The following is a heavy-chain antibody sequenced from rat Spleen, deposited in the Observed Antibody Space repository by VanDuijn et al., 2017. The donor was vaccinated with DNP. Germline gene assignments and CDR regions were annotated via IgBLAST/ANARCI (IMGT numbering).Heavy chain of an antibody. CDR2: MWYDGDT. Sequence: QVQLKESGPGLVQPSQTLSLTCTVSGFSVTSYSVSWVRQPSGRGPEWMGRMWYDGDTAYNSALKSRLSLSRDTSKNQVFLKMNSLQTEDTAMYFCARDNIGTTWFAYWGQGTLVTVSS. J-gene: IGHJ3*01. CDR3: ARDNIGTTWFAY. CDR1: GFSVTSYS. D-gene: IGHD1-5*01. V-gene: IGHV2-63*01.